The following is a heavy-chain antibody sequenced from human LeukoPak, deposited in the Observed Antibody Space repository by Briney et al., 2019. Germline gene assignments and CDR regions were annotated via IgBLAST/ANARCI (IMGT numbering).Heavy chain of an antibody. V-gene: IGHV3-7*01. Sequence: GGSLRLSCAASRFTFSSYWMSWVRQAPGKGLEWVATTKQDGSENYYVDSVKGRFIISRDNAKNSLYLQMNSLRAEDTAVYYCARLEGGTGRYHAFDIWGQGTMVTVSS. J-gene: IGHJ3*02. CDR2: TKQDGSEN. CDR3: ARLEGGTGRYHAFDI. D-gene: IGHD2-2*01. CDR1: RFTFSSYW.